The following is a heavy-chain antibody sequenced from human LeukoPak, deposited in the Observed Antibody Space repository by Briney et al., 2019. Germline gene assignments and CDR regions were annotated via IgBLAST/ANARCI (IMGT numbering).Heavy chain of an antibody. J-gene: IGHJ4*02. CDR1: GYTFSGYW. D-gene: IGHD2/OR15-2a*01. V-gene: IGHV3-74*01. CDR3: ARAIGLDFDF. Sequence: GASVKVSCKASGYTFSGYWMHWVRQAPGKGLVWVSRINSDGSSTTYADSVKGRFTISRDNAKNTLYLQMNSLRAEDTAMYYCARAIGLDFDFWGQGTLVTVSS. CDR2: INSDGSST.